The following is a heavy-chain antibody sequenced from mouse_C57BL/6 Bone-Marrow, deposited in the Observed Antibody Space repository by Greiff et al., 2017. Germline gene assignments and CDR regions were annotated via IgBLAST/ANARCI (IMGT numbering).Heavy chain of an antibody. CDR2: IWSDGST. Sequence: VQLQESGPGLVAPSQSLSITCTVSGFSLTSYGVHWVRQPPGKGLEWLVVIWSDGSTTYNSALKSRLSISKDNSKSQVFLKMNSLQTDDTAMYYCARSTMVTTPYAMDYWGQGTSVTVSS. CDR3: ARSTMVTTPYAMDY. J-gene: IGHJ4*01. D-gene: IGHD2-2*01. V-gene: IGHV2-6*03. CDR1: GFSLTSYG.